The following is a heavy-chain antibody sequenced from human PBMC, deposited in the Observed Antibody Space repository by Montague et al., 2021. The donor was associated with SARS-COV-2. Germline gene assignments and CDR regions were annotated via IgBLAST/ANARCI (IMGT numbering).Heavy chain of an antibody. Sequence: SETLSLTCTVSGGSISGNYWSWIRQPPGKGLEWIGYIYYSGSTNYNPSLKSRVTISVDTSKNQFSLKLSSVTAADTAVYYCARAKRGYYYGLGVSAHFDYWGQGTLVTVSS. V-gene: IGHV4-59*01. CDR2: IYYSGST. J-gene: IGHJ4*02. CDR3: ARAKRGYYYGLGVSAHFDY. CDR1: GGSISGNY. D-gene: IGHD3-10*01.